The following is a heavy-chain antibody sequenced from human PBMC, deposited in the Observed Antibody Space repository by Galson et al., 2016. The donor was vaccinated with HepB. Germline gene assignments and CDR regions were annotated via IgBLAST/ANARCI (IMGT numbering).Heavy chain of an antibody. Sequence: SETLSLTCAVSGGSISSGNWWNWVRQTPGKGLEWIGQIYHSGPTNYNPSLKSRVAMSIDKSKNQFSLKLSSVTAADTTVYYCARHDWRGTDGFDIWGQGTMVAVSS. CDR3: ARHDWRGTDGFDI. CDR2: IYHSGPT. V-gene: IGHV4-4*02. J-gene: IGHJ3*02. CDR1: GGSISSGNW. D-gene: IGHD2-21*01.